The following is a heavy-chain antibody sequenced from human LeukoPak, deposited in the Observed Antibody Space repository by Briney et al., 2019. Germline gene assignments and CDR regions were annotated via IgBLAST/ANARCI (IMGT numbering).Heavy chain of an antibody. D-gene: IGHD3-22*01. CDR3: AKAEYYYDSSGEGFDY. CDR2: IRYDGSNK. V-gene: IGHV3-30*02. J-gene: IGHJ4*02. Sequence: GGSLRLSCAASGFTFSSYGMHWVRQAPGKGLEWVAFIRYDGSNKYYADSVKGRFTISRDNSKNTLYLQMSSLRAEDTAVYYCAKAEYYYDSSGEGFDYWGQGTLVTVSS. CDR1: GFTFSSYG.